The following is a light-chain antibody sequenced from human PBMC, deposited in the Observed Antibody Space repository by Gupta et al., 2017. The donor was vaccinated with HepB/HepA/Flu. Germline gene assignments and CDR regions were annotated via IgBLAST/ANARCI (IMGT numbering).Light chain of an antibody. CDR3: GGSYNIMSVCV. Sequence: QSLFPQPPSVSAAPGPKVTISCSGSSSNIGNNYVSWYQQLPGTAPKFLIYDDTTRPSGIPDRFSGSKSGTSATVCTTGLQTGEEADYYWGGSYNIMSVCVFGIGTKFTVL. J-gene: IGLJ1*01. CDR2: DDT. CDR1: SSNIGNNY. V-gene: IGLV1-51*01.